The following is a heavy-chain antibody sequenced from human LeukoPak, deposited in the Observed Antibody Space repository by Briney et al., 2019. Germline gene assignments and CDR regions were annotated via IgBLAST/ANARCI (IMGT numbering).Heavy chain of an antibody. CDR1: GGSISSYY. CDR2: IYYSGST. CDR3: ARGFVGARYYYYYGMDV. V-gene: IGHV4-59*01. D-gene: IGHD1-26*01. J-gene: IGHJ6*02. Sequence: PSETLSLTCTVSGGSISSYYWSWIRQPPGKGLEWIGYIYYSGSTNYNPSLKSRVTISVDTSKNQFSLKLSSVTAADTAVYYCARGFVGARYYYYYGMDVWGQGTTVTVFS.